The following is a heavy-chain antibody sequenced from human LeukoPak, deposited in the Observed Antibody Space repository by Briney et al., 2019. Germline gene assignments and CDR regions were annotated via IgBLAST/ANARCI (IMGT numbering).Heavy chain of an antibody. CDR1: GFTFNGYG. J-gene: IGHJ3*01. CDR3: ASWVLGVVVPAAIA. Sequence: GGSLRLSCTASGFTFNGYGMNWVRQAPGKGLEWISYISSISSTIYYADSVKGRFTISRDNAKNSLYLQMNSLRAEDTAVYYCASWVLGVVVPAAIAWGQGTMVTVSS. CDR2: ISSISSTI. D-gene: IGHD2-2*02. V-gene: IGHV3-48*04.